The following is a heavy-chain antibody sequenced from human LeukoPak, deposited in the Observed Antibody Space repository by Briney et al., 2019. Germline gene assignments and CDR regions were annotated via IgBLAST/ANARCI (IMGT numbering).Heavy chain of an antibody. Sequence: PSETLSLTCAVYGGSFSGYYWSWIRQPPGKGLGWIGEINHSGSTNYNPSLKSRVTISVDTSKSQFSLKLSSVTAADTAVYYCARHHSGGSPGAFDIWGQGTMVTVSS. CDR3: ARHHSGGSPGAFDI. CDR1: GGSFSGYY. V-gene: IGHV4-34*01. CDR2: INHSGST. D-gene: IGHD2-15*01. J-gene: IGHJ3*02.